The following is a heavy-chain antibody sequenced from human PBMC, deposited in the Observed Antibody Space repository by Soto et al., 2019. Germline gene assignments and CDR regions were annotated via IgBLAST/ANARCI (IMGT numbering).Heavy chain of an antibody. D-gene: IGHD2-15*01. Sequence: QVQLVQSGAEVKKPGSSVKVSCKASGGTFSSYAISWVRQAPGQGLEWMGGIIPIFGTANYAQKFQGRVTITADESTSTAYMELSSLRSEDTAVYYCAQLMSGGIGVGYYGMDVWGQGTTVTVSS. CDR1: GGTFSSYA. V-gene: IGHV1-69*01. J-gene: IGHJ6*02. CDR3: AQLMSGGIGVGYYGMDV. CDR2: IIPIFGTA.